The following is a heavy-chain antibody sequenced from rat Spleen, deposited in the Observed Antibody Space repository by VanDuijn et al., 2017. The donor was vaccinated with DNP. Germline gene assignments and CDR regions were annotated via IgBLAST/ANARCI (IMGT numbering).Heavy chain of an antibody. Sequence: EVQLQESGPGLVKPSQSLSLTCSVTFYSITSSYRWNWIRKFPGNKLEWLGYIDNAGSSTYNPSLNSRISITRDTSKNQFFLQMNSVTAEDTATYYCARWNNYGGFWGQGVMVIVSS. CDR1: FYSITSSYR. CDR3: ARWNNYGGF. V-gene: IGHV3-3*01. CDR2: IDNAGSS. D-gene: IGHD1-10*01. J-gene: IGHJ2*01.